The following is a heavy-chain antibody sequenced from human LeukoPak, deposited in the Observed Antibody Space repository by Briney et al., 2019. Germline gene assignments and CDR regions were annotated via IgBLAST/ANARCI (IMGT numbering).Heavy chain of an antibody. CDR2: ISGSGGST. V-gene: IGHV3-23*01. Sequence: GGSLRLSCAASGFTFSSDAMSWVRQAPGKGLEWVSAISGSGGSTYYADSVKGRFTISRDNSKNTLYLQMYSVRAEDTAVYYCAKDGYDYYYYYMDVWGKGTTVTVSS. CDR3: AKDGYDYYYYYMDV. D-gene: IGHD1-1*01. CDR1: GFTFSSDA. J-gene: IGHJ6*03.